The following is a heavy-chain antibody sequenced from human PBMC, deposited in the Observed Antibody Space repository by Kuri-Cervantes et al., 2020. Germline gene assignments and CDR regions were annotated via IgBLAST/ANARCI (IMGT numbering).Heavy chain of an antibody. J-gene: IGHJ3*02. CDR2: IYHSGST. V-gene: IGHV4-39*07. CDR3: ARDPTGAIWFRDNDAFDI. D-gene: IGHD3-10*01. Sequence: SETLSLTCTVSGGSVSTGSYYWSWIRQPPGKGLEWIGSIYHSGSTYYNPSLKSRVTISVDTSKNQFSLKLSSVTAADTAVYYCARDPTGAIWFRDNDAFDIWGQGTMVTVSS. CDR1: GGSVSTGSYY.